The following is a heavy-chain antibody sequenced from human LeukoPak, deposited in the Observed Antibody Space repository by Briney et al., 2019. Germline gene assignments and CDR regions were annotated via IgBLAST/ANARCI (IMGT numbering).Heavy chain of an antibody. V-gene: IGHV3-7*01. D-gene: IGHD2-2*01. J-gene: IGHJ4*01. CDR2: IKQDGSEK. CDR1: GFTFSNYW. CDR3: ARGRYCISANCFYFDY. Sequence: GGSLRLSCAASGFTFSNYWMSWVRQAPGKGLEWVANIKQDGSEKYYVDSVKGRFPISRDNTKNSLYLQMNSLRAEDTAVYYCARGRYCISANCFYFDYWGQGTLVTVSS.